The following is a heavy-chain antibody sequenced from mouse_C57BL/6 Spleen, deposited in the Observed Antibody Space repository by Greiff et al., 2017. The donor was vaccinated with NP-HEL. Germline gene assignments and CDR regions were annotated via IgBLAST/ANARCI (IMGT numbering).Heavy chain of an antibody. V-gene: IGHV1-4*01. J-gene: IGHJ3*01. Sequence: QVQLKESGAELARPGASVKMSCKASGYTFTSYTMHWVKQRPGQGLEWIGYINPSSGYTKYNQKFKDKATLTADKSSNTAYMQLSSLTSEDSAVYYCARYPHGFAYWGQGTLVTVSA. CDR1: GYTFTSYT. CDR2: INPSSGYT. CDR3: ARYPHGFAY.